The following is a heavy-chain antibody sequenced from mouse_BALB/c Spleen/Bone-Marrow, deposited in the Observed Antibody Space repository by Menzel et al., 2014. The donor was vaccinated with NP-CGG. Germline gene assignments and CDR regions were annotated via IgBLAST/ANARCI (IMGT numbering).Heavy chain of an antibody. CDR1: GFTFSSFG. CDR2: ISSGSSTI. V-gene: IGHV5-17*02. D-gene: IGHD2-3*01. CDR3: AIEGYYDY. Sequence: EVKLMESGGGLVQPGGSRKLSCAASGFTFSSFGMHWVRQAPEKGLEWVAYISSGSSTIYYADTVKGRFTISRDNPKNTLFLQMTSLRSEDTAMYYCAIEGYYDYWGQGTTLTVSS. J-gene: IGHJ2*01.